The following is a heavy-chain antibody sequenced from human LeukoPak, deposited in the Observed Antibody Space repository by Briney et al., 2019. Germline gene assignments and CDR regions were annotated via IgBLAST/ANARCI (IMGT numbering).Heavy chain of an antibody. CDR1: GYTFTSYG. D-gene: IGHD3-3*01. V-gene: IGHV1-18*01. J-gene: IGHJ4*02. CDR3: ARMERAVLRFLEWLPPRAAQLSYYFDY. Sequence: ASVKVFCKASGYTFTSYGISWVRQAPGQRLEWLVWIIAYNGNTNYAQKLQGRVTMTTDTSTSTAYMELRSLRSDDTAVYYCARMERAVLRFLEWLPPRAAQLSYYFDYWGQGTLVTVSS. CDR2: IIAYNGNT.